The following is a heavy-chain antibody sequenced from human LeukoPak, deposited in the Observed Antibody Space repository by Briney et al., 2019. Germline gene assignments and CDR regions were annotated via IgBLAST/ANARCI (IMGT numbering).Heavy chain of an antibody. D-gene: IGHD3-16*01. CDR1: GYTFTGYY. Sequence: GASVKVSCKASGYTFTGYYMHWVRQAPGQGLEWMGWINPNSDGTNYAQKFQGRVTMTRDTSISTAYMELSRLRSDDTAVYYCARERMGGGRQSLFFNYWGQGTLVTVSS. CDR2: INPNSDGT. V-gene: IGHV1-2*02. CDR3: ARERMGGGRQSLFFNY. J-gene: IGHJ4*02.